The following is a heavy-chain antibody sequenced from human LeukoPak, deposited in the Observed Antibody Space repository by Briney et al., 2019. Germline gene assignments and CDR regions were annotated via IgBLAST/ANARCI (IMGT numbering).Heavy chain of an antibody. J-gene: IGHJ3*02. V-gene: IGHV3-23*01. CDR3: AKSRSGPLGAFDI. D-gene: IGHD3-3*01. CDR2: VNDRGTGT. CDR1: GFTFSKYA. Sequence: PGGSLRLSCAASGFTFSKYAMSWVRQAPGKGLEWVSTVNDRGTGTYYADSVKGRFTISRDNSKNTLYLQMNSLRAEDTAVYYCAKSRSGPLGAFDIWGQGTMVTVSS.